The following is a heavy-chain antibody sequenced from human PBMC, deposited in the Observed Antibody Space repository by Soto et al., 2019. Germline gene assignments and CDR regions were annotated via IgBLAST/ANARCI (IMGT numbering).Heavy chain of an antibody. CDR3: ASMGYYPFLLAY. CDR1: GGSISSYY. V-gene: IGHV4-59*01. Sequence: SETLSLTCTVSGGSISSYYWSWIRQPPGKGLEWIGYIYYSGSTNYNPSLKSRVTISVDTSKNQFSLKLSSVTAADTAVYYCASMGYYPFLLAYWGQGTLVTVSS. D-gene: IGHD3-3*01. CDR2: IYYSGST. J-gene: IGHJ4*02.